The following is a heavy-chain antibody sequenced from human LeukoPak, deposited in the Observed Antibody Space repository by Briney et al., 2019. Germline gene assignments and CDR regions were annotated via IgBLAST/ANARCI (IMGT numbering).Heavy chain of an antibody. V-gene: IGHV3-23*01. CDR3: AISNWNIDCSGGSCYD. CDR1: GFTFNNYA. D-gene: IGHD2-15*01. Sequence: GGSLRLSCAASGFTFNNYAMSWVRQAPGRGLEWVSGIRGSGSSTYYADSVKGRFTISRDNSKNTLYLQMNSLRAEDTAVYYCAISNWNIDCSGGSCYDWGQGTLVTVSS. CDR2: IRGSGSST. J-gene: IGHJ4*02.